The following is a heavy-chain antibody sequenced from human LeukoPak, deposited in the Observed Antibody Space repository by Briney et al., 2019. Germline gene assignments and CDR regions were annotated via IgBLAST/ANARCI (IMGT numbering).Heavy chain of an antibody. D-gene: IGHD3-16*01. CDR3: ARADYGDYFDY. V-gene: IGHV3-66*01. J-gene: IGHJ4*02. CDR2: IYSGGST. Sequence: GGSLRVSCAASVFTVSSNYMSWVRQAPGKGLEWVSVIYSGGSTYYADSVKGRFTISRDNSKNTLYLQMNSLRAEDTAVYYCARADYGDYFDYWGQGTLVTVSS. CDR1: VFTVSSNY.